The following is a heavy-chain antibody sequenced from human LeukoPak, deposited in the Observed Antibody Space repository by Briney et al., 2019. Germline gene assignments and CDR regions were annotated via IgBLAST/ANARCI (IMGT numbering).Heavy chain of an antibody. D-gene: IGHD3-22*01. J-gene: IGHJ4*02. V-gene: IGHV5-51*01. CDR1: GYSFTSYW. Sequence: KVGESLKISCKGSGYSFTSYWIGWVRQMPGKGLEWMGIIYPGDSDTRYSPSSQGQDTISADNSISTAYLQWSSLKASDTAMYYCARSTDSSGYYDLWDYWGQGTLVTVSS. CDR3: ARSTDSSGYYDLWDY. CDR2: IYPGDSDT.